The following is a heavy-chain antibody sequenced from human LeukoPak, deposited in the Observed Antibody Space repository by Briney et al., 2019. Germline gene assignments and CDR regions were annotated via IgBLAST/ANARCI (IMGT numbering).Heavy chain of an antibody. J-gene: IGHJ3*02. V-gene: IGHV3-23*01. D-gene: IGHD3-22*01. Sequence: GGSLRLSCAASGFTFSSYAMSWVRQAPGKGLEGVSGISGSGGTTYYADSVKGRFTISRDNSKNTLYLQMNSLRAEDTALYYCAKETASGYGAFDIWGQGTIVTVSS. CDR3: AKETASGYGAFDI. CDR1: GFTFSSYA. CDR2: ISGSGGTT.